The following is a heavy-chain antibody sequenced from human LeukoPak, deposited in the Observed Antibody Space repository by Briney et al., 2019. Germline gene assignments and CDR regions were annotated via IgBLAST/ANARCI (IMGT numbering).Heavy chain of an antibody. CDR1: GYTFTSSY. D-gene: IGHD3-10*01. V-gene: IGHV1-46*01. J-gene: IGHJ4*02. CDR3: ATRKFGDYFFDH. Sequence: EASVKVSCKTSGYTFTSSYIHWVRQAPGQGLEWMGIINPSGETINYAQRFRGKVTMTRDTSTSTVYMEVSSLRSEGTAVYYCATRKFGDYFFDHWGQGTLVTVSS. CDR2: INPSGETI.